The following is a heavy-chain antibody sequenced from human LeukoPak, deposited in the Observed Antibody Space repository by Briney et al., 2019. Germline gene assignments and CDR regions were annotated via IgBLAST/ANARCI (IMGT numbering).Heavy chain of an antibody. CDR1: GFTFSSYA. CDR2: ISYDGSNK. Sequence: GGSLRLSCAASGFTFSSYAMHWVRQAPGKGLEWVAVISYDGSNKYYADSVKGRFTISRDNSKNTLYLQMDSLRAEDTAVYYCARSPDYDYVWGSFDYWGQGTLVTVSS. CDR3: ARSPDYDYVWGSFDY. J-gene: IGHJ4*02. V-gene: IGHV3-30-3*01. D-gene: IGHD3-16*01.